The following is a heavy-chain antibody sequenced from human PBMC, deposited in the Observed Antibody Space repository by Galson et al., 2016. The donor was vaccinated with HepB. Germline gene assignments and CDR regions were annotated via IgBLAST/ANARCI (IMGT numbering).Heavy chain of an antibody. J-gene: IGHJ4*02. CDR1: GFSFISYT. CDR2: ISGSGFST. CDR3: AIPIVSSGWCIFDY. Sequence: SLRLSCAASGFSFISYTISWVRQAPGKGLEWVSGISGSGFSTYYADSVKGRFTISRDNSRNTLYLQVNSLRAEDTAVYYCAIPIVSSGWCIFDYWGQGTLVTVSP. D-gene: IGHD6-19*01. V-gene: IGHV3-23*01.